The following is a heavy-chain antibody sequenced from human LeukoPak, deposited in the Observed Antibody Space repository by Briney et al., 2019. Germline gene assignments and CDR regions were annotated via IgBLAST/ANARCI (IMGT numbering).Heavy chain of an antibody. V-gene: IGHV1-2*02. CDR1: GYTLTELS. D-gene: IGHD2/OR15-2a*01. CDR3: ARDRMNDAFDI. CDR2: INPNSGGT. Sequence: ASVKVSCKVSGYTLTELSMHWVRQAPGQGLEWMGWINPNSGGTNYAQKFQGRVTMTRDTSISTAYMELSRLRSDDTAVYYCARDRMNDAFDIWGQGTMVTVSS. J-gene: IGHJ3*02.